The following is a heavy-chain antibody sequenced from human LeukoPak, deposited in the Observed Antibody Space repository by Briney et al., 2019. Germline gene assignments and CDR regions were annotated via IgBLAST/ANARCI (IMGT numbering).Heavy chain of an antibody. J-gene: IGHJ4*02. CDR1: GFTFSSYA. V-gene: IGHV3-23*01. CDR3: AKSRGSYFRIIDY. CDR2: ISGSGGST. Sequence: GGSLRLSCAASGFTFSSYAMSWVRQAPGKGLEWVSTISGSGGSTGYADSVKGRFPISRDNSKNTLYLQMISLRADDTAVYYCAKSRGSYFRIIDYWGQGTLVTVSS. D-gene: IGHD1-26*01.